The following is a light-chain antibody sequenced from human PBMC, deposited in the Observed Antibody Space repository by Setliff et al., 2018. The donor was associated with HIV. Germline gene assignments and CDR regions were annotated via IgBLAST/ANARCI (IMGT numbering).Light chain of an antibody. V-gene: IGLV2-14*03. J-gene: IGLJ1*01. CDR2: DVS. Sequence: QSALTQAASVSGSPGQSLTMSCTGTRSDVGGYNYVSWYQQHPGKAPKLMIYDVSNRPSGVSNRFSGSKSGNTASLTISGLQAEDEADYSCSSYTSTSTLCVFGTGTKVTVL. CDR1: RSDVGGYNY. CDR3: SSYTSTSTLCV.